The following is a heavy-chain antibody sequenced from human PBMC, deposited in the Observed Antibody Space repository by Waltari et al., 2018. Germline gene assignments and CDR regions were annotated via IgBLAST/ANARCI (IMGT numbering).Heavy chain of an antibody. D-gene: IGHD4-17*01. CDR1: GFTFSSFS. Sequence: EVQMVESGGGLVQPGGSLRLSCAASGFTFSSFSMHWVRQAPGKGLEYVSAFSRDGVTTYYADSVKGRFTISRDNAKNSLYLQMNSLRAEDTAVYYCARESTVADDFDYWGQGTLVTVSS. CDR3: ARESTVADDFDY. CDR2: FSRDGVTT. J-gene: IGHJ4*02. V-gene: IGHV3-64*07.